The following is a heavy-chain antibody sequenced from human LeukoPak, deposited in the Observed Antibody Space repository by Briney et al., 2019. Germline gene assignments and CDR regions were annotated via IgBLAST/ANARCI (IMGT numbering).Heavy chain of an antibody. CDR2: IRNKANSYTT. V-gene: IGHV3-72*01. D-gene: IGHD6-13*01. CDR3: ARPRGSSWSETHYDS. CDR1: GFTFSDRY. J-gene: IGHJ4*02. Sequence: GGSLRLSCAASGFTFSDRYMDWVRQAPGKGLEWVGRIRNKANSYTTEFAASVKGRFTISRDDSKKSLYLQMNSLKTEDTAVYYCARPRGSSWSETHYDSWGQGTLVTVSS.